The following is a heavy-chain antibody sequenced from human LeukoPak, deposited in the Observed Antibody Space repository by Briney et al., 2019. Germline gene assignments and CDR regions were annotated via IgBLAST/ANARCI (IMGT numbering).Heavy chain of an antibody. J-gene: IGHJ4*02. D-gene: IGHD3-22*01. CDR2: MNPNNGNT. CDR3: ARGFLDYDSSDYAFSYY. Sequence: GASVKVSCKASGYTFTSYDITWVRQASGEGLEWMGWMNPNNGNTGYAQRFQGRVTLTRDTSISTAYMELSSLRSEDTAVYYCARGFLDYDSSDYAFSYYWGQGTPVTVSS. CDR1: GYTFTSYD. V-gene: IGHV1-8*01.